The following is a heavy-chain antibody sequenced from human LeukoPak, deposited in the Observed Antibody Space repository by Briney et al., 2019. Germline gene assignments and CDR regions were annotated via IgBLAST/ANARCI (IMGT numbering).Heavy chain of an antibody. V-gene: IGHV1-18*01. J-gene: IGHJ5*02. CDR1: GYSFGIFG. Sequence: ASVKVPCKGSGYSFGIFGISWVRQAHAQGLERMGWISANNGKTNYAHNLHGRGTMTTDTSTSTAYMELRSLRSDDTAVYYCARVGVVVPAGWFDPWGQGTLVTVSS. CDR2: ISANNGKT. D-gene: IGHD2-2*01. CDR3: ARVGVVVPAGWFDP.